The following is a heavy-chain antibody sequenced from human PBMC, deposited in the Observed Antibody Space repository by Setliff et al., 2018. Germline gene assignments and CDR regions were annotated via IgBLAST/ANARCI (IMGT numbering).Heavy chain of an antibody. V-gene: IGHV3-30*01. Sequence: PGGSLRLSCAASGFTFSSYAMHWVRQAPGKGLEWVAVISFDGNNKYYADSVKGRFTISRDNSKNTLYLQMNSLRAEDTAVHYCARAIRNWNFSHYYYYMDVWGKGTTVTVSS. CDR2: ISFDGNNK. D-gene: IGHD1-7*01. CDR1: GFTFSSYA. J-gene: IGHJ6*03. CDR3: ARAIRNWNFSHYYYYMDV.